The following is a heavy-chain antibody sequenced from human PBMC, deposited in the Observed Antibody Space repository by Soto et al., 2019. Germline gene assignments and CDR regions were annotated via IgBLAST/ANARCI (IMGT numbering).Heavy chain of an antibody. D-gene: IGHD2-15*01. J-gene: IGHJ6*03. CDR3: AACRVAGAMDV. CDR2: IIPILGIA. Sequence: TVKVSCKASGGTFSSYTISWVRQAPGQGLEWMGRIIPILGIANYAQKFQGRVTITADTSASTAYMVLSSLRSKDTAVYYCAACRVAGAMDVWGKGTTVTVSS. CDR1: GGTFSSYT. V-gene: IGHV1-69*02.